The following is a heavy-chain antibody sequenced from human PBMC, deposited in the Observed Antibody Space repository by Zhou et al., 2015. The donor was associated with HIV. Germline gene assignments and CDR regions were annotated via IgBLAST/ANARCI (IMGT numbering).Heavy chain of an antibody. CDR1: GGTFSSYA. CDR3: ARETSSSGPYGDYRPYGMDV. V-gene: IGHV1-69*01. Sequence: QVQLVQSGAEVKKPGSSVKVSCKASGGTFSSYAITWVRQAPGQGLEWMGGIIPMFGTANYAQKFQGRVTITADESTSTAYMELSSLRSEDTAVYYCARETSSSGPYGDYRPYGMDVWGQGTTVTVSS. CDR2: IIPMFGTA. J-gene: IGHJ6*02. D-gene: IGHD4-17*01.